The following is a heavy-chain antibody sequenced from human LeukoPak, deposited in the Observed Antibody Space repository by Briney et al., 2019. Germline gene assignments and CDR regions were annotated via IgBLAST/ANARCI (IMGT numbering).Heavy chain of an antibody. CDR2: ISSSSSYI. J-gene: IGHJ4*02. CDR1: GFKFSSYS. CDR3: ARALIYDYVWGSYRQYFDY. V-gene: IGHV3-21*01. D-gene: IGHD3-16*02. Sequence: GGSLRLSCAASGFKFSSYSMKWVRQAPGKGLEWVSFISSSSSYIYYADSVKGRFTISRDNAKNSLYLQMNSLRAEDTAVYYCARALIYDYVWGSYRQYFDYWGQGTLVTVSS.